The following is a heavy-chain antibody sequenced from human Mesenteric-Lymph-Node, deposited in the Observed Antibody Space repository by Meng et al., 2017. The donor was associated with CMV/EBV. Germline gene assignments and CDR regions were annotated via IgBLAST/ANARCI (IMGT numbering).Heavy chain of an antibody. CDR3: ARVTYCGGDCFWNYFDL. J-gene: IGHJ5*02. D-gene: IGHD2-21*01. V-gene: IGHV3-21*01. CDR1: GFTFSIYT. CDR2: ISDSSGYI. Sequence: GGSLRLSCAASGFTFSIYTMNWVRQAPGKGLEWVSSISDSSGYIYYADSVKGRFAISRDNAKNSMYLQMNSLRAEDTAVYYCARVTYCGGDCFWNYFDLWGQGTLVTVSS.